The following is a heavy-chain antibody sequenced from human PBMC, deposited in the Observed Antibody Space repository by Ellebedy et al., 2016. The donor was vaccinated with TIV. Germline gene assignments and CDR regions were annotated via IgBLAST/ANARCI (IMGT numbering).Heavy chain of an antibody. D-gene: IGHD5-12*01. CDR1: GFTFSSYD. Sequence: GGSLRLSXAVSGFTFSSYDMHWVRQAPGKGLEWVAIISYDGSNKYYADSVKGRFTISRDNSKNTLYLQMNSLRAEDTAVYYCAKICGLPGGTGAFDYWGQGSLVTVSS. CDR2: ISYDGSNK. CDR3: AKICGLPGGTGAFDY. J-gene: IGHJ4*02. V-gene: IGHV3-30*18.